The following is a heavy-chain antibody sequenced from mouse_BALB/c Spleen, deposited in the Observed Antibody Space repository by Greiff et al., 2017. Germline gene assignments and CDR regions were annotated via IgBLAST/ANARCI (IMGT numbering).Heavy chain of an antibody. V-gene: IGHV5-6-5*01. Sequence: EVKVVESGGGLVKPGGSLKLSCAASGFTFSSYAMSWVRQTPEKRLEWVASISSGGSTYYPDSVKGRFTISRDNARNILYLQMSSLRSEDTAMYYCARRVRYYAMDYWGQGTSVTVSS. J-gene: IGHJ4*01. CDR1: GFTFSSYA. D-gene: IGHD2-14*01. CDR3: ARRVRYYAMDY. CDR2: ISSGGST.